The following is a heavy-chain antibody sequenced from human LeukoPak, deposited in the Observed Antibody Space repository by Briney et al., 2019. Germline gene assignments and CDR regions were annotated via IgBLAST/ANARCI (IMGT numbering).Heavy chain of an antibody. Sequence: GGSLRLSCAASGFTFSSYAMTWVRQAPGKGLEGVSAISGSGGNTYYANSVKGRFTISRDNSKNTLYLQMNSLRAEDAAVYYCAKETIVRGVMDYWGQGTLVTVS. CDR3: AKETIVRGVMDY. CDR2: ISGSGGNT. J-gene: IGHJ4*02. CDR1: GFTFSSYA. V-gene: IGHV3-23*01. D-gene: IGHD3-10*01.